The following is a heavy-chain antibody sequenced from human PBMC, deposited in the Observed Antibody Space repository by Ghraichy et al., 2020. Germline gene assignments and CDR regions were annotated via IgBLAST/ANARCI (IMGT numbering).Heavy chain of an antibody. D-gene: IGHD2-21*02. CDR3: AKDSCGGDCYFNYYYYGMDV. Sequence: ISGSGVSTYYADSVKGRFTISRDNSKNTLFLQMNSLRAEDTAVYYCAKDSCGGDCYFNYYYYGMDVCGQGTTVTVSS. V-gene: IGHV3-23*01. J-gene: IGHJ6*02. CDR2: ISGSGVST.